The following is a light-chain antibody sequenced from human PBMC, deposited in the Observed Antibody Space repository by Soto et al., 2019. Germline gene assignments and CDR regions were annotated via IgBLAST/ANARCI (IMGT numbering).Light chain of an antibody. CDR2: LNSDGSH. CDR3: QTWGSGTVV. V-gene: IGLV4-69*01. Sequence: QLVLTQSPSASASLGASVKLTCTLSSGHSSYAIAWHQQQPEKGPRYLMKLNSDGSHSKRDGIPDRFSGSSSGAKRYRTISSRQSEYEADYRRQTWGSGTVVFGGGTKLTVL. J-gene: IGLJ2*01. CDR1: SGHSSYA.